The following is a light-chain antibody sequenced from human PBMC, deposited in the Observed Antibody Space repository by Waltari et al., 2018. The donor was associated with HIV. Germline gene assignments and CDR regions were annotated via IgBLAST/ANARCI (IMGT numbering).Light chain of an antibody. J-gene: IGLJ1*01. V-gene: IGLV2-14*01. CDR2: DVS. CDR3: SSYTSSSTLYV. Sequence: QSALTQPASVSGSPGQSITISCTGTSSDAGGYNYVPWYQQHPGKAPKLMIYDVSNRPSGISNRFSGSKSGNTASLTISGLQAEDEADYYCSSYTSSSTLYVFGTGTKVTVL. CDR1: SSDAGGYNY.